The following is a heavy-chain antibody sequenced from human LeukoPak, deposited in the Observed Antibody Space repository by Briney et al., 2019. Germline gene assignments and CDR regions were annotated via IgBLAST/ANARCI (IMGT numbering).Heavy chain of an antibody. V-gene: IGHV4-31*03. Sequence: SETLSLTCTVSDGSISSGGYYWSWIRQHPGKGLEWTGYIYYSGSTYYNPSLKSRVTISVDTSKNQFSLKLSSVTAADTAVYYCAGPDTAMAYWGQGTLVTVSS. J-gene: IGHJ4*02. CDR2: IYYSGST. CDR1: DGSISSGGYY. D-gene: IGHD5-18*01. CDR3: AGPDTAMAY.